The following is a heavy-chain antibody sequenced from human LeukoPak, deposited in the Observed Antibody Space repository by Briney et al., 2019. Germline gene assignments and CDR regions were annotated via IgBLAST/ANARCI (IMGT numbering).Heavy chain of an antibody. J-gene: IGHJ4*02. V-gene: IGHV1-69*04. D-gene: IGHD3-22*01. CDR1: AGSFSNYA. Sequence: SVKVSCKSPAGSFSNYAVSWVRQAPGRGLEWMGRIIPIFDSKDYTERFRGRLTLTADRSTGTAFMELSSLRPDDTATYYCVRDYDTSGPQKNYFDFWGQGTLITVSS. CDR2: IIPIFDSK. CDR3: VRDYDTSGPQKNYFDF.